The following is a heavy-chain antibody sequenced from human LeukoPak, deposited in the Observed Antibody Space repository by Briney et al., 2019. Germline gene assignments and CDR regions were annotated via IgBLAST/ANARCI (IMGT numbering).Heavy chain of an antibody. CDR2: IYYSGST. D-gene: IGHD6-6*01. V-gene: IGHV4-39*01. CDR3: ARQEYSSSSFDY. J-gene: IGHJ4*02. Sequence: SETLSLTCTVSGGSISSYYWGWIRQPPGKGLEWIGSIYYSGSTYYNPSLKSRVTISVDTSKNQFSLKLSSVTAADTAVYYCARQEYSSSSFDYWGQGTLVTVSS. CDR1: GGSISSYY.